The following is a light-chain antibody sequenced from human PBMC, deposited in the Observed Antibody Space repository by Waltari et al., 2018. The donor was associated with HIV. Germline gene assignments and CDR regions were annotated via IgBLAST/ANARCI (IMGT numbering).Light chain of an antibody. J-gene: IGLJ3*02. CDR3: CSYAGTKWV. CDR1: SSDVGRFNI. CDR2: EGS. V-gene: IGLV2-23*01. Sequence: QSALTQPASVSGSPGQSITISCTGTSSDVGRFNIVSGYQQHPGKAPNLMVYEGSKRPSGVSNRVSGSKSGNTAALTISGLQAEDEADYYCCSYAGTKWVFGGGTKLTVL.